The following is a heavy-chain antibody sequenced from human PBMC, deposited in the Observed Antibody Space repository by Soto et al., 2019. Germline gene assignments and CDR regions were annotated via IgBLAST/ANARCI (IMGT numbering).Heavy chain of an antibody. CDR1: GFTVSTNY. J-gene: IGHJ4*02. V-gene: IGHV3-53*01. CDR3: ARGPQSGETAMVRSYFDY. CDR2: IFGDGST. D-gene: IGHD5-18*01. Sequence: GGSLRLSXAASGFTVSTNYLNWVRQAPGKGLGWVSVIFGDGSTYYADSVKGRFTISRDKSKNTVYLQMNSLRAEDTVVYYCARGPQSGETAMVRSYFDYWGQGTLVTVSS.